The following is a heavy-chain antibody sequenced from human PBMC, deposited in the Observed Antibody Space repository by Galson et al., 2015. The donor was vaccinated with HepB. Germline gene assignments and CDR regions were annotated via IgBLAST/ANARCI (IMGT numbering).Heavy chain of an antibody. CDR1: GGTFSSYA. J-gene: IGHJ3*02. CDR3: ARVQGGYFDWLLSDPPHPAAFDI. CDR2: IIPILGIA. D-gene: IGHD3-9*01. V-gene: IGHV1-69*04. Sequence: SVKVSCKASGGTFSSYAISWVRQAPGQGLEWMGRIIPILGIANYAQKFQGRVTITADKSTSTAYMELSSLRSEDTAVYYCARVQGGYFDWLLSDPPHPAAFDIWGQGTMVTVSS.